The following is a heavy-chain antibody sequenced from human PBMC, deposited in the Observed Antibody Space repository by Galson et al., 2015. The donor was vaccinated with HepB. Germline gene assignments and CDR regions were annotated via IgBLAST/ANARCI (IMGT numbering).Heavy chain of an antibody. J-gene: IGHJ6*02. CDR2: ITGSGGNL. Sequence: SLRLSCAASGIRFSDYTISWVRQAPGKGLEWVASITGSGGNLYYADSMKGRFTISGDNAKASLYLQMNSLRADDTAVYYCAYNQNYGAGVYWYYGMDVWGQGTTVTVAS. CDR3: AYNQNYGAGVYWYYGMDV. CDR1: GIRFSDYT. D-gene: IGHD3-10*01. V-gene: IGHV3-21*01.